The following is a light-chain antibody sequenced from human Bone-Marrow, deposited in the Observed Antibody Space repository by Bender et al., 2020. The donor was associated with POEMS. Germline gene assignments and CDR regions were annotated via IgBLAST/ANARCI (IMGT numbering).Light chain of an antibody. CDR1: SSDVGGYNY. J-gene: IGLJ3*02. Sequence: QSALTQPASVSGSPGQSITISCTGTSSDVGGYNYVSWYQQHPDKAPKLMIYDVSNRPSGVSDRFSGSKSGNTASLTIFGLQAEDEADYYCSSYSSSSTMWLFGGGTKLTVL. CDR3: SSYSSSSTMWL. V-gene: IGLV2-14*01. CDR2: DVS.